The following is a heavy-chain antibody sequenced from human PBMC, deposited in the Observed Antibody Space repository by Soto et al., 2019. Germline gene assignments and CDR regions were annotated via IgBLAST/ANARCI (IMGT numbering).Heavy chain of an antibody. J-gene: IGHJ4*02. Sequence: PGGSLRLSCAASGFTFSSYAMHWVRQAPGKGLEWVAVISYDGSNKSYADSVKGRFTISRDNSKNTLYLQMSSLRAEDTAVYYCARDSFYYYDSSGYPDYWGQGTLVTVSS. CDR1: GFTFSSYA. D-gene: IGHD3-22*01. CDR2: ISYDGSNK. CDR3: ARDSFYYYDSSGYPDY. V-gene: IGHV3-30-3*01.